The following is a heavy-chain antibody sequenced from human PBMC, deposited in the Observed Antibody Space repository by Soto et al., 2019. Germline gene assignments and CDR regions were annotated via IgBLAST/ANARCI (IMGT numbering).Heavy chain of an antibody. CDR2: ISGYNGNT. Sequence: QAQLVQSGAEVKKPGASVKVSCKASAYSLSTYGISWVRQAPGQGLEWMGWISGYNGNTNYAQKFQGRLTMTTDTSTSTAYVELRRLSSDDTAVYYCARDRIFGMVLDYYYHGMDVWGQGTTVTVSS. CDR3: ARDRIFGMVLDYYYHGMDV. V-gene: IGHV1-18*01. J-gene: IGHJ6*02. D-gene: IGHD3-3*01. CDR1: AYSLSTYG.